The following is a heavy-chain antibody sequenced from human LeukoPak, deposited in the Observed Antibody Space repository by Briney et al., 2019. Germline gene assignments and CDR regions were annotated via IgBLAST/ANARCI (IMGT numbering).Heavy chain of an antibody. CDR1: GFTFSSYS. CDR2: ISSSSSYI. D-gene: IGHD3-16*02. J-gene: IGHJ3*02. Sequence: GGSLRLSCAASGFTFSSYSMTWVRQAPGKGLEWVSSISSSSSYIYYADSVKGRFTISRDNAKNSLYLQMNSLRAEDTAVYYCARPALLSARGAFDIWGQGTMVTVSS. CDR3: ARPALLSARGAFDI. V-gene: IGHV3-21*01.